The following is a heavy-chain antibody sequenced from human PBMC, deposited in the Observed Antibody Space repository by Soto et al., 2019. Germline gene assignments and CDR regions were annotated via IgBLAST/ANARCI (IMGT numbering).Heavy chain of an antibody. V-gene: IGHV4-59*01. D-gene: IGHD4-17*01. CDR1: GGSISSYY. Sequence: SETLSLTCTVSGGSISSYYWSWIRQPPGKGLEWIGYIYYSGSTNYNPSLKSRVTISVDTSKNQFSLKLSSVTAADTAVYYCARTSVYGDYALDYWGQGTLVTVSS. CDR2: IYYSGST. J-gene: IGHJ4*02. CDR3: ARTSVYGDYALDY.